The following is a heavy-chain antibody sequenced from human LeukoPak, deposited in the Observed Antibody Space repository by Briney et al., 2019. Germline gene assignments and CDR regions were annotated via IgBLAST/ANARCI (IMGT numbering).Heavy chain of an antibody. CDR3: AKGSYYDSSGSFYFDY. CDR2: ISGSGDTT. D-gene: IGHD3-22*01. J-gene: IGHJ4*02. V-gene: IGHV3-23*01. CDR1: GFTFSSYA. Sequence: GESLRLSCAASGFTFSSYAMTWVRQAPGKGLEWVSVISGSGDTTYYADSVKGRFTISRDNSKNTLYLQMNSLRAEDTAAYYCAKGSYYDSSGSFYFDYWGQGTLVTVSS.